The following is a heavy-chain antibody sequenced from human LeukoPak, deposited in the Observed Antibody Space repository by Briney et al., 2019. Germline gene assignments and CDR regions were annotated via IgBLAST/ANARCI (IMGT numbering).Heavy chain of an antibody. CDR3: ARGGPYSGSSGHYFDY. V-gene: IGHV1-46*01. D-gene: IGHD1-26*01. J-gene: IGHJ4*02. CDR1: GYTFTSYY. Sequence: EASVKVSCKASGYTFTSYYMHWVRQAPGQVLEWMGIINPSGGSTSYAQKFQGRVTMTRDTSTSTVYMELSSLRSEDTAVYYCARGGPYSGSSGHYFDYWGQGTLVTVSS. CDR2: INPSGGST.